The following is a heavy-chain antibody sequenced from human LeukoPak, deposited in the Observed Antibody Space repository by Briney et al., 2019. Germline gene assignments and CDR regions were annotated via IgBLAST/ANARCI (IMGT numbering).Heavy chain of an antibody. CDR1: GFTFSSYA. J-gene: IGHJ4*02. CDR3: ARTSSGWYRLVDY. V-gene: IGHV3-30-3*01. D-gene: IGHD6-19*01. Sequence: GRSLRLSCAASGFTFSSYAMHWVRQAPGKGLEWVAVISYDGSNKYYADSVKGRFTISRDNSKNTLYLQMNSLRAEDTAVYYCARTSSGWYRLVDYWGQGTLVTVSS. CDR2: ISYDGSNK.